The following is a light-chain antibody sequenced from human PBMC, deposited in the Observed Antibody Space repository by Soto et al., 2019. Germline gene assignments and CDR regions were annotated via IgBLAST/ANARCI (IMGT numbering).Light chain of an antibody. CDR2: DAS. CDR1: QSVFNY. J-gene: IGKJ4*01. Sequence: EVVLTQSPATLSLSPGERSTLSCRASQSVFNYLAWYQQKPGQAPRLLIDDASNRATGIPARFSGSGSGTDFTLTISSLEPEDFAVYYCQQRRNWPLTFGGGTKGDIK. CDR3: QQRRNWPLT. V-gene: IGKV3-11*01.